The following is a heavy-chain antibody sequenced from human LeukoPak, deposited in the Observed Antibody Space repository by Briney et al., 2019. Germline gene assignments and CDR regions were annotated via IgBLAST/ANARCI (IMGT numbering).Heavy chain of an antibody. D-gene: IGHD1-26*01. Sequence: SETLSLTCTVSGGSISSSSYYWGWIRQPPGKGLEWIGSIYYSGSTYYNPSLKSRVTISVDTSKNQFSLKLSSVTAADTAVYYCARDPVGGSYYGYFDYWGQGILVTVSS. CDR2: IYYSGST. V-gene: IGHV4-39*07. CDR3: ARDPVGGSYYGYFDY. J-gene: IGHJ4*02. CDR1: GGSISSSSYY.